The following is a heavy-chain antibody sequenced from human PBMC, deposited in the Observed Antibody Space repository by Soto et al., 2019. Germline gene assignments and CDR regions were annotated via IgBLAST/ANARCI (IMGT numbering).Heavy chain of an antibody. CDR3: ARDRIQLRLGKYSFNGMDV. D-gene: IGHD3-16*01. Sequence: QVQLVQSGAEMRKPGSSLRVSCKASGGTFSDYAFSWVRQAPGQGLEWMGGIVPRFGLPNYEQKFGGRVTITADTSSSTVYMALSSLRFDDTAVYFCARDRIQLRLGKYSFNGMDVWGQGTTIIVSS. CDR2: IVPRFGLP. J-gene: IGHJ6*02. CDR1: GGTFSDYA. V-gene: IGHV1-69*17.